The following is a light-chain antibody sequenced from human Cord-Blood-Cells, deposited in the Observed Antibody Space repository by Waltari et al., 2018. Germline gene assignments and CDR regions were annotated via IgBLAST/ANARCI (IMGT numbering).Light chain of an antibody. V-gene: IGKV3-11*01. CDR3: QQRSNWPLT. Sequence: EIVLTQSPATLSLSPGERATLSCRASQSVSSYLARYQQKPGQAPRLLIYDASNMATCVPDKFSGGVSGTEFTLTISSLERQDFSVYFTQQRSNWPLTFGGGTKVEIK. CDR1: QSVSSY. CDR2: DAS. J-gene: IGKJ4*01.